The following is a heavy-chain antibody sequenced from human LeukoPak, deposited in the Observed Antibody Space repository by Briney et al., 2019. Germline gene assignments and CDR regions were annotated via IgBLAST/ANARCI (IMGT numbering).Heavy chain of an antibody. CDR1: GGSISSYY. V-gene: IGHV4-59*01. Sequence: PSGTLSLTCTVSGGSISSYYWSWIRQPPGKGLEWIGYIYYSGSTNYNPSLKSRVTISVDTSKNQFSLKLSSVTAADTAVYYCARAVVPAAAGIDYWGQGTLVTVSS. J-gene: IGHJ4*02. CDR3: ARAVVPAAAGIDY. CDR2: IYYSGST. D-gene: IGHD2-2*01.